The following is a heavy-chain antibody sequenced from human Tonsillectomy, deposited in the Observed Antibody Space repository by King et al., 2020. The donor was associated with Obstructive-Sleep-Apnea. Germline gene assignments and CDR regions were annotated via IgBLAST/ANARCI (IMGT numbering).Heavy chain of an antibody. J-gene: IGHJ4*02. CDR1: GFTFSTYW. Sequence: QLVQSGGGLVQPGGSLRLSCAASGFTFSTYWMTWVRQAPGKGLEWVANIKKDGSEKYYVDSVKGRFTISRDNAKNSLSLQMNSLRADDTAVYYCARHRLQFFDYWGQGTLVTVSS. CDR2: IKKDGSEK. CDR3: ARHRLQFFDY. V-gene: IGHV3-7*03.